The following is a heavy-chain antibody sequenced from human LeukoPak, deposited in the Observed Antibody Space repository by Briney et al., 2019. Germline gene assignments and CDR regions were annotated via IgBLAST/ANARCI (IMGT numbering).Heavy chain of an antibody. Sequence: GASVTVSCTASGGTFSSYAISWVRQAPGQGLEWMGGIIPIFGTANYAQKFQGRVAITADESTSTAYMELSSLRSEDTAVYYCARVLWRPYYYDSSGCLKNWFDPWGQGTLVTVSS. V-gene: IGHV1-69*13. CDR2: IIPIFGTA. CDR1: GGTFSSYA. J-gene: IGHJ5*02. CDR3: ARVLWRPYYYDSSGCLKNWFDP. D-gene: IGHD3-22*01.